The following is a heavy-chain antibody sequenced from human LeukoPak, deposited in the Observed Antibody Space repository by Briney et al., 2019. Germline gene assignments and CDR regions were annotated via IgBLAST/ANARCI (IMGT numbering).Heavy chain of an antibody. D-gene: IGHD3-10*01. CDR2: IYYSGST. CDR3: ARLDPRGVIKDWFDP. CDR1: GGSISSYY. Sequence: SETLSLTCTVSGGSISSYYWSWIRQPPGKGLEWIGYIYYSGSTYYNPSLKSRVTISVDTSKNQFSLKLSSVTAADTAVYYCARLDPRGVIKDWFDPWGQGTLVTVSS. V-gene: IGHV4-59*08. J-gene: IGHJ5*02.